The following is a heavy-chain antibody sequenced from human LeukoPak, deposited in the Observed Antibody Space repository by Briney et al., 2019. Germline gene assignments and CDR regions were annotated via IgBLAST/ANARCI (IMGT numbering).Heavy chain of an antibody. V-gene: IGHV3-23*01. CDR1: GFTVSSNY. CDR3: AKGAVAGNQKPGGY. D-gene: IGHD6-19*01. J-gene: IGHJ4*02. Sequence: GGSLRLSCAASGFTVSSNYMSWVRQAPGKGLEWVSAISGSGGSTYYADSVKGRFTISRDNSKNTLSLQMNSLRAEDTAVYFCAKGAVAGNQKPGGYWGQGTLVTVSS. CDR2: ISGSGGST.